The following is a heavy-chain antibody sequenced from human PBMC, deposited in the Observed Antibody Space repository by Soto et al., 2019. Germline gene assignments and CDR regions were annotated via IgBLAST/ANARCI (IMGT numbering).Heavy chain of an antibody. CDR3: ARANSGSYWGSFDY. V-gene: IGHV4-34*01. CDR1: GGSFSGYY. D-gene: IGHD1-26*01. J-gene: IGHJ4*02. Sequence: SETLSLTCAVYGGSFSGYYWSWIRQPPGKGLEWIGEINHSGSTNYNPSLKSRVTISVDTSKNQFSLKLSSVTAADTAVYYCARANSGSYWGSFDYWGQGTLVTVSS. CDR2: INHSGST.